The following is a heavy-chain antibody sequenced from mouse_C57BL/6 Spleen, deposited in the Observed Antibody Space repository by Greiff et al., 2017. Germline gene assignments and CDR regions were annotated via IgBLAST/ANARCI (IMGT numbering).Heavy chain of an antibody. V-gene: IGHV1-52*01. CDR3: ARLATMVTTGFDY. D-gene: IGHD2-2*01. CDR2: IDPSDSET. CDR1: GYTFTSYW. J-gene: IGHJ2*01. Sequence: QVQLKESGAELVRPGSSVKLSCKASGYTFTSYWMHWVKQRPIQGLEWIGNIDPSDSETPYNQKFKDKATLTVDKSSSTAYMQLSSLTSEDAAVYYCARLATMVTTGFDYWGQGTTLTVSS.